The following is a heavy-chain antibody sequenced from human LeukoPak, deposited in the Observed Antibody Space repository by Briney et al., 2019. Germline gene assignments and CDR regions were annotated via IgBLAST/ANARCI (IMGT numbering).Heavy chain of an antibody. Sequence: GGSLRLSCAASGFTVSSNYMSWVRQAPGKGLEWVSVIYSGGSTYYADSVKGRFTISRDNSKNTLYLQMNSLRAEDTAVYYCARARGYSYGTATPNWFDPWGQGTLVTVSS. D-gene: IGHD5-18*01. CDR2: IYSGGST. CDR1: GFTVSSNY. CDR3: ARARGYSYGTATPNWFDP. J-gene: IGHJ5*02. V-gene: IGHV3-53*01.